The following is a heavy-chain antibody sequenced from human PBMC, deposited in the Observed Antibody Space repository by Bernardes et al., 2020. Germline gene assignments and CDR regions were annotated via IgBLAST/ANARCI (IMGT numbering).Heavy chain of an antibody. CDR1: GYTFTGYY. CDR3: ARGGVWDDLIDY. D-gene: IGHD3-3*01. Sequence: ASLKVSCKASGYTFTGYYMHWVRQAPGQGLEWMGWITPNSGGTTYAQKFQGWVTMTRDTSISTAYMELSRLRSDDTAVYYCARGGVWDDLIDYWGQGTLVTGSA. CDR2: ITPNSGGT. J-gene: IGHJ4*02. V-gene: IGHV1-2*04.